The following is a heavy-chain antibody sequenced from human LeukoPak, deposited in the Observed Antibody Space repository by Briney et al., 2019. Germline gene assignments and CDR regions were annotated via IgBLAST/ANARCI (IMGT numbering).Heavy chain of an antibody. CDR1: GYTFTGYY. V-gene: IGHV1-2*02. Sequence: GASVKVSCKASGYTFTGYYMHWVRQAPGQGLEWMGWINPNSGGTNYAQKFQGRVTMTRDTSISTAYMELSRLRSDDTAVYYCARVGRSYGHQEHYYFDYWGQGTLVTVSS. CDR3: ARVGRSYGHQEHYYFDY. J-gene: IGHJ4*02. D-gene: IGHD5-18*01. CDR2: INPNSGGT.